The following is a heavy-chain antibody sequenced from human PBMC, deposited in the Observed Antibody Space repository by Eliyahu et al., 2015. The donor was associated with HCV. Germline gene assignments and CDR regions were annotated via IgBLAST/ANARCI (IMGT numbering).Heavy chain of an antibody. CDR3: AKDPWYYNSGNYYWTS. CDR2: ISHLGNDK. J-gene: IGHJ5*02. D-gene: IGHD3-10*01. Sequence: QVQLVESGGGVVQPGRSLRLSCAASGFAFSDYAMPWVRQAPGKGVEGVAVISHLGNDKWYADSVKGRFTFSRDNSKNMMFLQMNSLRTDDTAVYYCAKDPWYYNSGNYYWTSWGQGTLVTVSS. V-gene: IGHV3-30*04. CDR1: GFAFSDYA.